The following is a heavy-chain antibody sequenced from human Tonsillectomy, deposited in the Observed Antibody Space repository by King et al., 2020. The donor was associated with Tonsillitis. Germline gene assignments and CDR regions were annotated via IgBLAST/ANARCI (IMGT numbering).Heavy chain of an antibody. J-gene: IGHJ4*02. D-gene: IGHD1-26*01. V-gene: IGHV4-39*01. CDR3: ARYVSGSFDY. CDR2: MYNTGTT. CDR1: GGSISTSDQY. Sequence: LQLQESGPGVVKPSETLSLTCTVSGGSISTSDQYWAWIRQPPGKGLEWIGYMYNTGTTFYNPSLKSRITISGGTSEIRFSLKLSSVTAADTAVYFCARYVSGSFDYWGQGALVTVSS.